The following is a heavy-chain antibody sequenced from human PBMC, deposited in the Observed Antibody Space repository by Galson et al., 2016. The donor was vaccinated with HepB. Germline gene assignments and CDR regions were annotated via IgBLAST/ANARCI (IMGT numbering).Heavy chain of an antibody. CDR1: GFIFRTYG. CDR3: AKSKDQETVVVLSPRNYALDV. D-gene: IGHD2-2*01. Sequence: SLRLSCAASGFIFRTYGMHWVRQAPGKGLEWVAIISYDGFNKYYADSVKGRFPISSDNYKNTRYLQMNSLRPEDTAVYSCAKSKDQETVVVLSPRNYALDVWGQGTTVTVSS. V-gene: IGHV3-30*18. J-gene: IGHJ6*02. CDR2: ISYDGFNK.